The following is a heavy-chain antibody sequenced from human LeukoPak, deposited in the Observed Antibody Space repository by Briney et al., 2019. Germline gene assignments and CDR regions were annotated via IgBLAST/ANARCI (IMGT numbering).Heavy chain of an antibody. Sequence: GGSLRLSCAASGFTFSSYGMHWVRQAPGKGLEWVAVVWYDGSNKYYADSVKGRFTISRDNSQNTLYLQMNSLRAEDTAVYYCARDRYSSSWYLGDAFDIWGQGTMVTVSS. CDR3: ARDRYSSSWYLGDAFDI. J-gene: IGHJ3*02. V-gene: IGHV3-33*01. CDR1: GFTFSSYG. CDR2: VWYDGSNK. D-gene: IGHD6-13*01.